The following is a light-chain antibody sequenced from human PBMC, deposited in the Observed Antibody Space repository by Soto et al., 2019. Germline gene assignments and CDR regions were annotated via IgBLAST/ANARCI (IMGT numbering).Light chain of an antibody. Sequence: DNQMTQSPSTLSGSVGDRVTITCRASQTISSWLAWYQQKPVKAPKLLIYKASTLKSGVPSRFSGSGSGTEFTLTISSLQPDDFATYYCQHYNSYSEAFGQGTKVDIK. CDR3: QHYNSYSEA. CDR2: KAS. V-gene: IGKV1-5*03. J-gene: IGKJ1*01. CDR1: QTISSW.